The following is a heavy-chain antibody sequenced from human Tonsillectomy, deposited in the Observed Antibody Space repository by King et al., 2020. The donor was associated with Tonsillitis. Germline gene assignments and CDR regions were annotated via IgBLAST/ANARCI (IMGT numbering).Heavy chain of an antibody. CDR1: GGTFSTYA. CDR2: XXXXXXXX. J-gene: IGHJ6*02. Sequence: QLXQSGAEVKKPGSSVKVSCKASGGTFSTYAISWVXXAPXQGXXXXXXXXXXXXXXXXAXXXQXRVTIXAXXSTSTADMELSSXXSEDTAVYYCASWSTGPFHYYYGMDVWAKGPRSPSP. D-gene: IGHD1-1*01. V-gene: IGHV1-69*12. CDR3: ASWSTGPFHYYYGMDV.